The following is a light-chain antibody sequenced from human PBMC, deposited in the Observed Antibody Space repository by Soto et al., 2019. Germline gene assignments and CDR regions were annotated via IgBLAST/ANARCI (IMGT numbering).Light chain of an antibody. Sequence: DIQMTQSPSALSASVGDRVTITCRASQDIRNSLNWYQQKPGKAPKLLIFDASSVETGVPSRFSGSGSGTDFTFTITSLQPEDIATYHCQQYEDLPLIFGGGTKVEIK. CDR2: DAS. V-gene: IGKV1-33*01. CDR1: QDIRNS. CDR3: QQYEDLPLI. J-gene: IGKJ4*01.